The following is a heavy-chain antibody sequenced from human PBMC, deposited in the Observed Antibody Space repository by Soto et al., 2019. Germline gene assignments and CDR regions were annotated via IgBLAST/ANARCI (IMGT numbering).Heavy chain of an antibody. CDR1: GFTFSSYG. Sequence: HPGGSLRLSCAASGFTFSSYGMHWVRQAPGEGLEWVAVISYDGSNKYYADSVKGRFTISRDNSKNTLYLQMNSLRAEDTAVYYCARDGEEPGIAVAGTGDYWGQGTLVTVSS. J-gene: IGHJ4*02. V-gene: IGHV3-30*03. CDR3: ARDGEEPGIAVAGTGDY. CDR2: ISYDGSNK. D-gene: IGHD6-19*01.